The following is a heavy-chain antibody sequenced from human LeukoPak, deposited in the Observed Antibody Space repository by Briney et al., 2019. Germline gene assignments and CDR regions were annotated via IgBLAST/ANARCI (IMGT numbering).Heavy chain of an antibody. CDR3: ARDDSSGYYYGDY. J-gene: IGHJ4*02. V-gene: IGHV1-69*13. Sequence: GASVKVSCKASGGTFSSYAISWVRLAPGQGLEWMGGIIPIFGTANYAQKFQGRVTITADESTSTAYMELSSLRSEDTAVYYCARDDSSGYYYGDYWGQGTLVTVSS. CDR2: IIPIFGTA. CDR1: GGTFSSYA. D-gene: IGHD3-22*01.